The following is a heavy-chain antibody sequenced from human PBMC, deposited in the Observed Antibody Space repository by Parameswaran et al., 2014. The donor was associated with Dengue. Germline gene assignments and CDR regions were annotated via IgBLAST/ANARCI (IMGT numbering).Heavy chain of an antibody. D-gene: IGHD5-12*01. CDR2: INHSGST. V-gene: IGHV4-34*01. Sequence: RWIRQPPGKGLEWIGEINHSGSTNYNPSLKSRVIISVDTSKNQFSLRLSSVTAADTAVYYCARGLKSGGYSGSSDYYAMDVWGQGTTVTVSS. CDR3: ARGLKSGGYSGSSDYYAMDV. J-gene: IGHJ6*02.